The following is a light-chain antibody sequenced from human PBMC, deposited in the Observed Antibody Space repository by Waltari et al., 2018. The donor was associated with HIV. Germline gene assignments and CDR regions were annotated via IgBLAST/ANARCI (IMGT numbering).Light chain of an antibody. CDR2: WAS. J-gene: IGKJ4*01. V-gene: IGKV4-1*01. CDR1: QRILYSSDNRNY. CDR3: QQYFRIPPT. Sequence: DIVMTQSPDSLPVSLGERATINCTSSQRILYSSDNRNYLPWYQQKARQPPKLLISWASTRESGVPDRFSASGSGTDFTLTITRLQAEDVAIYHCQQYFRIPPTFGGGTKVEIK.